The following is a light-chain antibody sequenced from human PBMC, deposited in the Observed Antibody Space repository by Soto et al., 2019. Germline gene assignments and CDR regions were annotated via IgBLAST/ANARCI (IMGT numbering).Light chain of an antibody. CDR3: CSYSSGSTLYV. Sequence: QSALTQPASVSGSPGQSSTISCTGTSSDIGGYKHVSRYQPPPGRAPRLLIYEASYRPSGVSHRFSGSKFGNTASLTISGLQAEDEADYHCCSYSSGSTLYVFGTGTKVTVL. CDR2: EAS. J-gene: IGLJ1*01. CDR1: SSDIGGYKH. V-gene: IGLV2-14*01.